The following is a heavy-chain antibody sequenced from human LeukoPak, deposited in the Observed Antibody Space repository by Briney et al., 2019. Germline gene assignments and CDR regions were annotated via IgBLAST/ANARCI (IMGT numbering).Heavy chain of an antibody. CDR2: ISGGSSHI. V-gene: IGHV3-21*01. Sequence: GGSLRLSRAASGFTFSPYAMNWVRQAPGEGLEWGSSISGGSSHIYSADLVKGRFTISRDNAKNSRYLQLKSPRAEDTAVYYCARDADPRDGYNYGDAFHIWGQGTMVTVSS. CDR1: GFTFSPYA. J-gene: IGHJ3*02. CDR3: ARDADPRDGYNYGDAFHI. D-gene: IGHD5-24*01.